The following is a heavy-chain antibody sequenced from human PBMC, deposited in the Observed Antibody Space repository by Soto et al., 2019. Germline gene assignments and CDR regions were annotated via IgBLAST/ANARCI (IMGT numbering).Heavy chain of an antibody. D-gene: IGHD1-1*01. CDR3: AIPSGTLEYYFDY. V-gene: IGHV1-69*13. CDR1: GGTFSSYA. Sequence: SVKVSCKASGGTFSSYAISWVRQAPGQGLEWMGGIIPIFGTANYAQKFQGRVTITADESTSTAYMELSSLRSEDAAVYYCAIPSGTLEYYFDYWGQGTLVTVSS. CDR2: IIPIFGTA. J-gene: IGHJ4*02.